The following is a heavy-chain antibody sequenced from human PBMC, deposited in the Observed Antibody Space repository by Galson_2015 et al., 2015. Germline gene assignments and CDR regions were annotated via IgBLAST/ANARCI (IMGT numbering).Heavy chain of an antibody. D-gene: IGHD6-19*01. J-gene: IGHJ4*02. V-gene: IGHV3-30-3*01. CDR1: GLTFSSYA. CDR3: ARESEQWLVLDY. CDR2: ISYDGSNK. Sequence: SLRLSCAASGLTFSSYAMHWVRQAPGKGLEWVAVISYDGSNKYYADSVKGRFTISRDNSKNTLYLQMNSLRAEDTAVYYCARESEQWLVLDYRGQGTLVTVSS.